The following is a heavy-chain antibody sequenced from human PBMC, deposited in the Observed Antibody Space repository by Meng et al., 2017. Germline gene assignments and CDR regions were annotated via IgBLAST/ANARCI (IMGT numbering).Heavy chain of an antibody. CDR1: GDSVSSNSAA. V-gene: IGHV6-1*01. D-gene: IGHD6-19*01. J-gene: IGHJ4*02. CDR3: ARDRSGWYSGRGPFDY. Sequence: QDQPQPSGPGLVEPSHTLSLTCAISGDSVSSNSAAWNWIRQSPSRGLEWLGRTYYRSKWYNDYAVSVKSRITINPDTSKNQFSLQLNSVTPEDTAVYYCARDRSGWYSGRGPFDYWGQGTLVTVSS. CDR2: TYYRSKWYN.